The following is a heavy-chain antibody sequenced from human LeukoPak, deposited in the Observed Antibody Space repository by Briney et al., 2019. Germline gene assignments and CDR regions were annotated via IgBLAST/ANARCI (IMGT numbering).Heavy chain of an antibody. CDR2: ISGSASST. Sequence: GGSLRLSCAASGFTFSNYAMSWVRQAPGKGLEWVSAISGSASSTYHADSVKGRFTISRDNSKNTLYLQMNSLRAEDTAVYYCAREEYYYDSSGQIDAFDIWGQGTMVTVSS. CDR3: AREEYYYDSSGQIDAFDI. V-gene: IGHV3-23*01. D-gene: IGHD3-22*01. CDR1: GFTFSNYA. J-gene: IGHJ3*02.